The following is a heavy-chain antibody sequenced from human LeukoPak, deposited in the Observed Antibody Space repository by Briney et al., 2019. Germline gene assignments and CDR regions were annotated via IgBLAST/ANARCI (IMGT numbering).Heavy chain of an antibody. J-gene: IGHJ4*02. CDR3: AKASRSSLYYFDY. D-gene: IGHD3-16*01. Sequence: GGSLRLSCAASGFTFSSFGMHWVRPAPGKGLGWVAVISYDGSNKYYADSVKGRFTISRDNSKNTLYLQMNSLRAEDTAVFCCAKASRSSLYYFDYWGEGTLVTVPS. CDR2: ISYDGSNK. V-gene: IGHV3-30*18. CDR1: GFTFSSFG.